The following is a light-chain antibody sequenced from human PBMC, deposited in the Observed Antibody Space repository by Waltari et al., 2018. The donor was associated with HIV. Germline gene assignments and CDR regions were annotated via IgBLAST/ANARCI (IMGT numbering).Light chain of an antibody. J-gene: IGKJ1*01. CDR1: LGLLQSDGRTY. CDR3: MQRLQLPRT. CDR2: EVS. V-gene: IGKV2D-29*01. Sequence: DIVMTQSPLSLSVTPGQPASISCKSSLGLLQSDGRTYLFWHLQKPGQPPQLLIHEVSHRFSGVPDRFIGSGSGTEFTLKSSRVEGEDVGVYYCMQRLQLPRTFGQGTKVEIK.